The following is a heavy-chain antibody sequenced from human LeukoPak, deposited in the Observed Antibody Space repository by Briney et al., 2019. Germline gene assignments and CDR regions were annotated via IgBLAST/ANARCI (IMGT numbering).Heavy chain of an antibody. V-gene: IGHV4-39*01. J-gene: IGHJ4*02. CDR2: IYYSGST. CDR3: ARALSIAAAGTGGY. Sequence: PSETLSLTCTVSGGSISSSSYYWGWIRQPPGKGLEWIGSIYYSGSTYYNPSLKSRVTISVDTSKNQFSLKLSSVTAADTAVYYCARALSIAAAGTGGYWGQGTLVTVSS. D-gene: IGHD6-13*01. CDR1: GGSISSSSYY.